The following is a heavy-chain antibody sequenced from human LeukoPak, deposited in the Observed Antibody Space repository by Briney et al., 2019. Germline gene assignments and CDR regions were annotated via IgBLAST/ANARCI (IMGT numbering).Heavy chain of an antibody. Sequence: ASVKVSCKVSGYTLTELSMHWVRQAPGKGLEWMGGFDPEDGETIYAQKFQGRVTMTTDTSTSTAYMELRSLRSDDTAVYYCARESRGDAFDIWGQGTMVTVSS. CDR3: ARESRGDAFDI. CDR1: GYTLTELS. V-gene: IGHV1-24*01. CDR2: FDPEDGET. D-gene: IGHD3-10*01. J-gene: IGHJ3*02.